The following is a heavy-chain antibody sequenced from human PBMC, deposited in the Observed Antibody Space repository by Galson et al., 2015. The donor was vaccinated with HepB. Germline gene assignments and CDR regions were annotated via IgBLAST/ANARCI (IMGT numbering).Heavy chain of an antibody. Sequence: SLRLSCAASGFTFSSYSMNWVRQAPGKGLEWVSSISSSSSYIYYADSVKGRFTISRDNAKNSLYLQMNSLRAEDTAVYYCARLPLAAAGILHYYYGMDVWGQGTTVTVSS. D-gene: IGHD6-13*01. CDR2: ISSSSSYI. J-gene: IGHJ6*02. CDR1: GFTFSSYS. CDR3: ARLPLAAAGILHYYYGMDV. V-gene: IGHV3-21*01.